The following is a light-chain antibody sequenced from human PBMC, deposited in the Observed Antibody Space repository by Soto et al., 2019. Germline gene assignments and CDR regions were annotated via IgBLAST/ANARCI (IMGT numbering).Light chain of an antibody. CDR2: LAS. Sequence: DIVMTQSPLSLPVTPGEPASISCRSSQSLLHSNGYNYLDWYLQKPGQSPQLLISLASDRASGVPDRFSGSGSGTDFTLKISRVEAEDVGVYYCMQALQSPRTFGQGTKLELK. V-gene: IGKV2-28*01. CDR3: MQALQSPRT. J-gene: IGKJ2*01. CDR1: QSLLHSNGYNY.